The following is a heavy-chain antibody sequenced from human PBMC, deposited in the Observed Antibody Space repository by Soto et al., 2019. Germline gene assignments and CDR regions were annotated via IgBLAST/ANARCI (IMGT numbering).Heavy chain of an antibody. CDR1: GYTFTSYD. CDR2: MNPNSGNT. CDR3: ARGPIRYIDWSYYYYGMDV. D-gene: IGHD3-9*01. J-gene: IGHJ6*02. V-gene: IGHV1-8*01. Sequence: QVQLVQSGAEVKKPGASVKVSCKASGYTFTSYDINWVRQATGQGLEWMGWMNPNSGNTGYAQKFQGRVTMTRNTSISTAYMELSSLRSEDTAVYYCARGPIRYIDWSYYYYGMDVWGQGTTVTVSS.